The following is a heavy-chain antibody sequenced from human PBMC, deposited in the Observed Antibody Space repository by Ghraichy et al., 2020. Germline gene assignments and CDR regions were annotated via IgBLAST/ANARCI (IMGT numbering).Heavy chain of an antibody. CDR1: GYTFTGYY. CDR2: ISPDSGGT. J-gene: IGHJ3*02. D-gene: IGHD2-8*01. CDR3: ARRWVTTTPTNVPTDAYDI. Sequence: ASVKVSCKASGYTFTGYYLHWVRQAPGQGLEWMGWISPDSGGTNYAQKFGGRVTLTRDTSITTAYMELSSLRSDDTAVYYCARRWVTTTPTNVPTDAYDIWGQGTMVAVSS. V-gene: IGHV1-2*02.